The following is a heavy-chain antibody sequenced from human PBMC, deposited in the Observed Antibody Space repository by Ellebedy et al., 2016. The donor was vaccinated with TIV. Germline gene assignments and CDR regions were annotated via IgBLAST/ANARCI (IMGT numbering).Heavy chain of an antibody. CDR1: GYTFTTKP. Sequence: GESLKISXQASGYTFTTKPIAWVRRAPGKPMEWLGRVDPSDSRSYSSTYYSPSFRGLITIAADQPSRTVFLQWHSLRASDSAIYYCARHGFSSYYQGVDVWGQGTTVTVSS. D-gene: IGHD3-10*01. CDR2: VDPSDSRSYS. J-gene: IGHJ6*02. CDR3: ARHGFSSYYQGVDV. V-gene: IGHV5-10-1*01.